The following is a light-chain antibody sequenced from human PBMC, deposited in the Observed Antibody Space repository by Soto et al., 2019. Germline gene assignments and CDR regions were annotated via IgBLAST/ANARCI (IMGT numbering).Light chain of an antibody. CDR1: QSISSY. CDR2: AAS. Sequence: DIQMTQSPSSLSASVGDRVTITCRASQSISSYLNWYQHKPGKAPKLLIYAASSLQTGVPSRFSGSRTGTDFALTISSLQPDDFGSYYCPQEARYPWTSGQGTKGDIK. J-gene: IGKJ1*01. CDR3: PQEARYPWT. V-gene: IGKV1-39*01.